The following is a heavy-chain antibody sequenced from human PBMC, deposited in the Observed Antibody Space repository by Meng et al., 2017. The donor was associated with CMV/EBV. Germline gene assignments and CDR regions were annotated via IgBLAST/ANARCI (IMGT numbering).Heavy chain of an antibody. V-gene: IGHV1-69*08. CDR2: IIPILGIA. J-gene: IGHJ5*02. Sequence: QVQLVQSGAEVKKPGPSVKVSCKASGGTFSSYTNSWVRQAPGQGREWMGRIIPILGIANYAQKFQGRVTITADKSTSTAYMELSSLRSEDTAVYYCARDLRIVGATTSCWFDPWGQGTLVTVSS. CDR3: ARDLRIVGATTSCWFDP. D-gene: IGHD1-26*01. CDR1: GGTFSSYT.